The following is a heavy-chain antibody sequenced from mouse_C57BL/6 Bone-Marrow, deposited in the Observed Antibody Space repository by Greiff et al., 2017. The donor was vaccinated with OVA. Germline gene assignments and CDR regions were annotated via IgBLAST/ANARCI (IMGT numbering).Heavy chain of an antibody. D-gene: IGHD4-1*01. CDR1: GFTFTDYY. J-gene: IGHJ2*01. CDR3: ARSNWDYFDY. CDR2: IRNKANGYTT. Sequence: EVQVVESGGGLVQPGGSLSLSCAASGFTFTDYYMSWVRQPQGKALEWLGFIRNKANGYTTEYSASVKGRFTISRDNSQSILYLQMNALRAEDSATYYCARSNWDYFDYWGQGTTLTVSS. V-gene: IGHV7-3*01.